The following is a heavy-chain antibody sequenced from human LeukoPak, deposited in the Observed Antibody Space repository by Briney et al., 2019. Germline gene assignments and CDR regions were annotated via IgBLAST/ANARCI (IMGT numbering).Heavy chain of an antibody. D-gene: IGHD6-13*01. CDR1: GFTFSSYS. CDR3: ARDADSSSWSMYYYYGMDV. Sequence: GGSLRLSCAASGFTFSSYSMNWVRQAPGKGLEWVSSISSSSSYIYYADSVKGRFTISRDNAKNSLYLQMNSLRAEDTAVYYCARDADSSSWSMYYYYGMDVWGQGTTVTVS. J-gene: IGHJ6*02. V-gene: IGHV3-21*01. CDR2: ISSSSSYI.